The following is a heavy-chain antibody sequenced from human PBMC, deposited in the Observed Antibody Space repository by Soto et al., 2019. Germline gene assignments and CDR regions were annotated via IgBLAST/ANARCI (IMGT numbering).Heavy chain of an antibody. V-gene: IGHV3-9*01. J-gene: IGHJ4*02. CDR2: ISWNSGSI. Sequence: EVQLVESGGGLVQPGRSLRLSCAASGFTFDDYAMHWVRQAPGKGLEWVSGISWNSGSIGYADSVKGRFTISRDNAKSSLYLQMNSLRAEDTALYYCAKTPPDYYGSGSSTSWGQGTLVTVSS. CDR1: GFTFDDYA. D-gene: IGHD3-10*01. CDR3: AKTPPDYYGSGSSTS.